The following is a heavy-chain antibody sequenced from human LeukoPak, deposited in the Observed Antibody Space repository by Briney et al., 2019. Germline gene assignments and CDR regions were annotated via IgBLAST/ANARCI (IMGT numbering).Heavy chain of an antibody. CDR3: ARGPRWYCSGGSCYSWFDP. J-gene: IGHJ5*02. CDR1: GFTFSSYW. D-gene: IGHD2-15*01. Sequence: XXSLXLSCAASGFTFSSYWMHWVRQAPGKGLVWVSXINSDGSSTSYADSVKGRFTISRDNAKNTLYLQMNSLRAEDTAVYYCARGPRWYCSGGSCYSWFDPWGQGTLVTVSS. CDR2: INSDGSST. V-gene: IGHV3-74*01.